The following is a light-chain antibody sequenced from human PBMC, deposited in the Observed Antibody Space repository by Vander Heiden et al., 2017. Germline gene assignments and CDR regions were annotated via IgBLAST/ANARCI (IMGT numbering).Light chain of an antibody. CDR3: QNYNSYPWT. J-gene: IGKJ1*01. CDR2: GAS. V-gene: IGKV1-5*03. CDR1: QSISTW. Sequence: DIQMAPAPSTLSASVGDRVTITCRASQSISTWLAWYQQKPGKAPKFLIYGASSLETGVPSRFSGSGSGTEFTLTISSLQPDDFATYYCQNYNSYPWTFGQGTKVEIK.